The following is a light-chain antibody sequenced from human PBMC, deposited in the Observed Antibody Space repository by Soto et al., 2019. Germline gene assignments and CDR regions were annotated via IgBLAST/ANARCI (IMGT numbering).Light chain of an antibody. CDR3: QQYNNYPLT. Sequence: DIQMTQSPSTLSASVGDRVTITCRASQSISSWLAWYQQKPGKAPKLLIYKASSLESGVPSRFSGSGAGTEITLTISSLQPDDFATYCCQQYNNYPLTLGQGTRLEIK. CDR1: QSISSW. J-gene: IGKJ5*01. CDR2: KAS. V-gene: IGKV1-5*03.